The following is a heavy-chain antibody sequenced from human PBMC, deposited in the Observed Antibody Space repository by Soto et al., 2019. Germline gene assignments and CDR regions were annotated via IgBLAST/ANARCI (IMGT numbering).Heavy chain of an antibody. CDR3: AKEYCSSTSCWDYYYGMDV. J-gene: IGHJ6*02. CDR1: GFTFSNYA. CDR2: IRGSGSST. Sequence: GGSLRLSCAASGFTFSNYAMSWVRQAPGKGLEWVSAIRGSGSSTYYADSVKGRFTISRDNSRNTLYLQMNSLRADDTALYYCAKEYCSSTSCWDYYYGMDVWGQGTTATVSS. V-gene: IGHV3-23*01. D-gene: IGHD2-2*01.